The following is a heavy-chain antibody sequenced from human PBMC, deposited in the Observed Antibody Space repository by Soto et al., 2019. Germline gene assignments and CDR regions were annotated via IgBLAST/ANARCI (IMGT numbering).Heavy chain of an antibody. V-gene: IGHV3-48*02. CDR3: ARGSLRLERGGVFDY. CDR2: ISSSSSTI. Sequence: PGGSLTLSCAASGCTFSSYNMNWVRQAPGKGLEWVSYISSSSSTIYYADSVKGRFTISRDNAKNSLYLQMNSLRDEDTAVYYCARGSLRLERGGVFDYWGQGTLVTVSS. D-gene: IGHD1-1*01. J-gene: IGHJ4*02. CDR1: GCTFSSYN.